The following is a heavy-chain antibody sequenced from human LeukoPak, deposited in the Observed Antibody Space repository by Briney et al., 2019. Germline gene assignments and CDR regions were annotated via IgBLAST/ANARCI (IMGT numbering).Heavy chain of an antibody. CDR3: ARGPYSYDSSGAFDI. D-gene: IGHD3-22*01. J-gene: IGHJ3*02. CDR1: GDSISSGDYY. V-gene: IGHV4-61*02. CDR2: ISSSGST. Sequence: SETLSLTCTVSGDSISSGDYYWSWIRQPAGKGLEWIGRISSSGSTNYNPSLKSRVTISVDTSKNQFSLKLSSVTAADTAVYFCARGPYSYDSSGAFDIWGQGTTVTVSS.